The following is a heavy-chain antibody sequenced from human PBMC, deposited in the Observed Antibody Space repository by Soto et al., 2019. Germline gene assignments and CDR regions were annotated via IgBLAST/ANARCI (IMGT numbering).Heavy chain of an antibody. D-gene: IGHD6-13*01. CDR1: GFTFSSYW. V-gene: IGHV3-74*01. CDR3: ARDGSWRGSSWYRDYYYAMDV. Sequence: GGSLRLSCAASGFTFSSYWMHWVRQAPGKGLVWVSRINGDGGSTSYADSVKGRFTISRDNAKNTLYLQMNSLRAEDTAVYYCARDGSWRGSSWYRDYYYAMDVWGQGTTVTVSS. J-gene: IGHJ6*02. CDR2: INGDGGST.